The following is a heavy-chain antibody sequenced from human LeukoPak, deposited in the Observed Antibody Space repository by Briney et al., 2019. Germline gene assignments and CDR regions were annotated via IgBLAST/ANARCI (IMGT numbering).Heavy chain of an antibody. CDR3: AGGGFLEWLPGEYYYGMDV. V-gene: IGHV4-4*07. J-gene: IGHJ6*02. Sequence: PSETLSLTCTVSGGSISSYYWGWIRQPAGKGLEWIGRIYTSGSTNYNPSLKSRVTMSVDTSKNQFSLKLSSVTAADTAVYYCAGGGFLEWLPGEYYYGMDVWGQGTTVTVSS. CDR2: IYTSGST. CDR1: GGSISSYY. D-gene: IGHD3-3*01.